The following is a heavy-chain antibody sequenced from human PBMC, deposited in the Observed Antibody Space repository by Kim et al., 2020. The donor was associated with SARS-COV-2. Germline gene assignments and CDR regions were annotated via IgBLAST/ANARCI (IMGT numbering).Heavy chain of an antibody. CDR2: MNPNSGNT. CDR3: ARAKSYYDFWRGYYFKGVGYYFDY. J-gene: IGHJ4*02. V-gene: IGHV1-8*01. Sequence: ASVKVSCKASGYTFTSYDINWVRQATGQGLEWMGWMNPNSGNTGYAQKFQGRVTITRNTSISTAYMELSSLRSEDTAVYYCARAKSYYDFWRGYYFKGVGYYFDYWGQGTLVTVSS. CDR1: GYTFTSYD. D-gene: IGHD3-3*01.